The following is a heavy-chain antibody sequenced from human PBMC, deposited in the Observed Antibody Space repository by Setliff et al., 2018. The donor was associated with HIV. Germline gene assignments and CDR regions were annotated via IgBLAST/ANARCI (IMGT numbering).Heavy chain of an antibody. D-gene: IGHD6-13*01. CDR1: DYSISSRYY. CDR3: ARDFPYSGSWYFDY. CDR2: INHSGST. Sequence: SETLSLTCTVSDYSISSRYYWSWIRQPPGKGLEWIGEINHSGSTNYNPSLKSRVTISVDTSKNQFSLKLSSVTAADTAVYYCARDFPYSGSWYFDYWGQGTLVTVSS. V-gene: IGHV4-38-2*02. J-gene: IGHJ4*02.